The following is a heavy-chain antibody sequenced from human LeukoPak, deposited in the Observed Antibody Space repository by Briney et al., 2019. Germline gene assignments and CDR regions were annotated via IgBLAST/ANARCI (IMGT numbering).Heavy chain of an antibody. D-gene: IGHD6-19*01. J-gene: IGHJ4*02. V-gene: IGHV4-4*02. CDR2: FHQSVST. CDR3: ACHSGWSGPSE. Sequence: SGTLSLTCAVSGDSISSGKWWSWVRQPPGKGLEYIGEFHQSVSTNYNPSLKSRLTISVDKSKNQFSLKLSSVTAADTAVYYCACHSGWSGPSEWGQGTLVTVSS. CDR1: GDSISSGKW.